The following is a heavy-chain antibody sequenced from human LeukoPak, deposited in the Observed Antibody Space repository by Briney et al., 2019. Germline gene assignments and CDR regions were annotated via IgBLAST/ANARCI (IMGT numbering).Heavy chain of an antibody. CDR2: ISYDGSNK. J-gene: IGHJ4*02. D-gene: IGHD3-22*01. V-gene: IGHV3-30*18. CDR3: AKELDLIITDYAQFDY. Sequence: PGRSLRLSCAVSGFTFSSYVMHWVRQAPGKGLEWVAVISYDGSNKYYADSVKGRFTISRDNSKNTLYLQMNSLRAEDTAVYYCAKELDLIITDYAQFDYWGQGTLVTVSS. CDR1: GFTFSSYV.